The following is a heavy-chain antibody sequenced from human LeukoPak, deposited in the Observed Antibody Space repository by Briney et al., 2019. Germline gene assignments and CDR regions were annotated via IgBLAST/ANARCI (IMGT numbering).Heavy chain of an antibody. V-gene: IGHV3-7*01. J-gene: IGHJ4*02. CDR3: AREHPYYYDSSGTALMAEIKYYFDY. D-gene: IGHD3-22*01. Sequence: GGSLRLSCAASGFTFSSFWMSWIRQAPGKGLEWVANIKQDGSEKYYVDSVKGRFTISRDNAKNSLYLQMNSLRAEDTGVYYCAREHPYYYDSSGTALMAEIKYYFDYWGQGTLVTVSS. CDR1: GFTFSSFW. CDR2: IKQDGSEK.